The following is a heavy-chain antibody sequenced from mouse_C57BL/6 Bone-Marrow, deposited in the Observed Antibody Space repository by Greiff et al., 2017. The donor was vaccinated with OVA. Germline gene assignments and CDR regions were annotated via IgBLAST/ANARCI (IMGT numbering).Heavy chain of an antibody. CDR1: GFSFNTYA. J-gene: IGHJ4*01. V-gene: IGHV10-1*01. Sequence: EVKLQESGGGLVQPKGSLKLSCAASGFSFNTYAMNWVRQAPGKGLEWVARIRSKSNNYATYYADSVKDRFTISRDDSESMLYLQMNNLKTEDTAMYYCVRHYDYVGFYAMDYWGQGTSVTVSS. CDR3: VRHYDYVGFYAMDY. CDR2: IRSKSNNYAT. D-gene: IGHD2-4*01.